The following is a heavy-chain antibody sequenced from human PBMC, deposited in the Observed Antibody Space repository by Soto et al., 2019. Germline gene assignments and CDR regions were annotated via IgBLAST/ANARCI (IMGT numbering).Heavy chain of an antibody. CDR3: AKLQTSQWLVTNEGYFDY. Sequence: PGGSLRLSCAASGFTFSSYAMSWVRRAPGKGLEWVSSISGSGSSTYYADSLMGRFTISRDNSKNTLYLQMNSLRAEDTAVYYFAKLQTSQWLVTNEGYFDYWGQGTLVTVSS. J-gene: IGHJ4*02. V-gene: IGHV3-23*01. CDR2: ISGSGSST. D-gene: IGHD6-19*01. CDR1: GFTFSSYA.